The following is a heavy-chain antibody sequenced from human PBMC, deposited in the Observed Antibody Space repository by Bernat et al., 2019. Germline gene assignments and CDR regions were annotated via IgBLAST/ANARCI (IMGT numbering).Heavy chain of an antibody. J-gene: IGHJ6*02. Sequence: QVQLVESGGGVVQPGRSLRLSCAASGFTFSSYGMHWVRQAPGKGLEWVAVIWYDGSNKYYADSVKGRFTISRDNSKNTLYLQMNSLRAEDTAVYYCVRDGETYGSGSRPYYYYYGMDVWGQGTTVTVSS. V-gene: IGHV3-33*01. D-gene: IGHD3-10*01. CDR1: GFTFSSYG. CDR2: IWYDGSNK. CDR3: VRDGETYGSGSRPYYYYYGMDV.